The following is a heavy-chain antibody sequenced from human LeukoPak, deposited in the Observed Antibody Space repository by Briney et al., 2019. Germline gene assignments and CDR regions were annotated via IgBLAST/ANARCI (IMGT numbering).Heavy chain of an antibody. J-gene: IGHJ4*02. V-gene: IGHV5-51*01. CDR2: IYPGDSDT. CDR3: ARLLEGVAGTWGY. CDR1: GYSFTTYW. Sequence: PGESLKISCKASGYSFTTYWIAWVRQMPGKGLEWMGMIYPGDSDTTYSPSFQGQVTISADKPISTAYLQWNSLKASDTAMYYCARLLEGVAGTWGYWGQGTLVTVSS. D-gene: IGHD6-19*01.